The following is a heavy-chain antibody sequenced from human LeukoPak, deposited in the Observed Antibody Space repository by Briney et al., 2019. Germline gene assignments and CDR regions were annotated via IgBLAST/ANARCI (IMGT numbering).Heavy chain of an antibody. Sequence: SSETLSLTCTVSGGSISSYYWSWIRQPPGKGLEWIGYIYYSGSTNYNPSLKSRVTISVDTSKNQFSLKLSSVTAADTAVYYRARLEAMGGIDIWGQGTMVTVSS. CDR3: ARLEAMGGIDI. V-gene: IGHV4-59*08. J-gene: IGHJ3*02. CDR2: IYYSGST. D-gene: IGHD5-18*01. CDR1: GGSISSYY.